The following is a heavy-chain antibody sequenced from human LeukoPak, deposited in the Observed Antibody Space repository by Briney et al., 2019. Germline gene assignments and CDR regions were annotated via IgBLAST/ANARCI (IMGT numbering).Heavy chain of an antibody. V-gene: IGHV4-4*07. D-gene: IGHD6-13*01. CDR2: IYTSGST. CDR3: ARVFYSSTPAPAFDI. CDR1: GGSISSYY. J-gene: IGHJ3*02. Sequence: SETLSLTCTVSGGSISSYYWSWIRQPAGKGLEWIGRIYTSGSTNYNPSLKSRVTTSVDTSKNQFSLKLSSVTAADTAVYYCARVFYSSTPAPAFDIWGQGTMVTVSS.